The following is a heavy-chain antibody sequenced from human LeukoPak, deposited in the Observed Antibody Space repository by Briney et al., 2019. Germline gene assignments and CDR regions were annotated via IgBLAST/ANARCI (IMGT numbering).Heavy chain of an antibody. CDR2: IYSGGST. D-gene: IGHD4/OR15-4a*01. CDR3: ARDPRNMGLVP. V-gene: IGHV3-53*01. J-gene: IGHJ5*02. CDR1: GFTVSSNY. Sequence: GGSLRLSCAASGFTVSSNYMSWVRQAPGKGLEWVSVIYSGGSTYYADSVRGRFTISRDNAKNTLYLQMSRLRGEDTGVYYCARDPRNMGLVPWGQGTLVTVSS.